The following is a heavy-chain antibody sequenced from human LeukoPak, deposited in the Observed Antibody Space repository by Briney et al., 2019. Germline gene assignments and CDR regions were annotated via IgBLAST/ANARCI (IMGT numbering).Heavy chain of an antibody. J-gene: IGHJ4*02. D-gene: IGHD6-6*01. CDR3: AKDQGKFEYSNSSD. V-gene: IGHV3-30*02. Sequence: GGSLRLSCAASGFTFNNYAMHWVRQAPGTGLEWVAYIRYDGTIKYYADSVQGRFTISKDNSKNTLFLQMNMLRGDETGIYYCAKDQGKFEYSNSSDWGQGTRVTVSS. CDR2: IRYDGTIK. CDR1: GFTFNNYA.